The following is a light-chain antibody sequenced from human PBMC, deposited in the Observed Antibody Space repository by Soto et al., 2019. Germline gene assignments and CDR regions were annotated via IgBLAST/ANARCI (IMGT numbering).Light chain of an antibody. CDR3: EPWVSNTYV. CDR2: LEGSGNY. Sequence: QSVLTQSSSASASLGSSVKLTCTLSSGHSSYIIAWHQQQPGKAPRYLMKLEGSGNYNTGSGVPDRFSGSSSGADRYLTISDLQFEDEADYYCEPWVSNTYVFGTGTKVTVL. V-gene: IGLV4-60*02. J-gene: IGLJ1*01. CDR1: SGHSSYI.